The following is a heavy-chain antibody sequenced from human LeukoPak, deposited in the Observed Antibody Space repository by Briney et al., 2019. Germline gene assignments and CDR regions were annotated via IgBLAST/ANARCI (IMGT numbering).Heavy chain of an antibody. D-gene: IGHD3-10*01. V-gene: IGHV4-59*01. J-gene: IGHJ6*03. CDR1: GGSISSYY. Sequence: SETLSLTCTVSGGSISSYYWSWIRQPPGKGLEWIGYIHYTGSTNYNPSLKSRVTISVDTSKNQFSLKLSSVTAADTAVYYCARVEEGYGSGRRENYYYYYMDVWGKGTTVTVSS. CDR2: IHYTGST. CDR3: ARVEEGYGSGRRENYYYYYMDV.